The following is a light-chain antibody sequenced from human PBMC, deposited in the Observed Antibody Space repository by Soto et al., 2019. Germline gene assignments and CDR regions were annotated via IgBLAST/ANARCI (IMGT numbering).Light chain of an antibody. J-gene: IGKJ5*01. CDR1: QSVTSNF. CDR2: GAT. CDR3: QQYGRSPGT. Sequence: EIVLTQSPGTLSLSPGERATLSCRASQSVTSNFLAWYQQKPDQAPRLLMYGATNRATGIPDRFSGSGSGTDFTLTISRLEPEDFAVYYCQQYGRSPGTFGQGTRLEIK. V-gene: IGKV3-20*01.